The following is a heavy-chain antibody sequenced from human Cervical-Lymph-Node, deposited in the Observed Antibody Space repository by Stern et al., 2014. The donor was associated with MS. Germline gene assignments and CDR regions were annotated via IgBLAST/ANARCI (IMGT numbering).Heavy chain of an antibody. J-gene: IGHJ4*02. CDR1: GFTLSDHY. CDR3: VRERFRN. CDR2: TRDKDNNYST. Sequence: EVQLVQSGGGLVQPGGSLSLSCAASGFTLSDHYMDWVRQTPGKRLEWVGRTRDKDNNYSTNYAASVRGRFSISRHDSENSLSLQMNSLTIEDTGVYYCVRERFRNWGQGTLVTVSS. D-gene: IGHD3-10*01. V-gene: IGHV3-72*01.